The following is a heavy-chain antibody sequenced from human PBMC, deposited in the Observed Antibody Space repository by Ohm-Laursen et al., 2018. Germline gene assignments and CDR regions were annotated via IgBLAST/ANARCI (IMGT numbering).Heavy chain of an antibody. V-gene: IGHV3-74*01. Sequence: SLRLSCAASGFTFSSYWMHWVRQAPGKGLVWVSRINSDGSSTSYADSVKGRFTISRDNAKNTLYLQMNSLRAEDTAVYYCASPGSSDEFDYWGQGTLVTVSS. CDR3: ASPGSSDEFDY. J-gene: IGHJ4*02. CDR2: INSDGSST. CDR1: GFTFSSYW. D-gene: IGHD1-26*01.